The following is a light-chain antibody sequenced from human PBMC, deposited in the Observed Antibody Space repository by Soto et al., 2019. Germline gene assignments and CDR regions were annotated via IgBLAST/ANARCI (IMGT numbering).Light chain of an antibody. CDR2: SDH. V-gene: IGLV1-44*01. J-gene: IGLJ2*01. CDR3: AAWDDSLNGVV. CDR1: SSNIGSNT. Sequence: QSVLTQTPSASGTPGQRVTISCSGGSSNIGSNTVNWYQHLPGTAPKLLIYSDHQRPSGVPDRFSGSKSGTSASLAISGLQSEDEADYYCAAWDDSLNGVVFGGGTKLTVL.